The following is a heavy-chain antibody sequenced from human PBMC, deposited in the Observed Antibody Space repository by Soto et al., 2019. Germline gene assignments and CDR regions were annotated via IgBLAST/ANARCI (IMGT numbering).Heavy chain of an antibody. CDR3: ANYVVVPDMWVLAY. CDR2: ISGSSDSI. D-gene: IGHD2-15*01. V-gene: IGHV3-23*01. J-gene: IGHJ4*02. Sequence: EVQLLESGGGLVQPGGSLRLSCAASGFTFRSFAMTWVRQAPGKGLEWVSTISGSSDSIYYADSVKGRFTISRDSSTNTLYLQTNSLKAEDTAVYFCANYVVVPDMWVLAYWGQGTLVTVSS. CDR1: GFTFRSFA.